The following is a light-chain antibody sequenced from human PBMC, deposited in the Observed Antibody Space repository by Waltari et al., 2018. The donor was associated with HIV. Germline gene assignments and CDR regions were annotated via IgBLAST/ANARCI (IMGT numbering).Light chain of an antibody. J-gene: IGLJ3*02. Sequence: QAGLIQSPSVSRALRQSATLTCTGTYNNVGFEGAVWLQQHQGLPPKLLFYRNNTRPAGISERFSASRSGSTASLTISGLQPEDEADYYCSAWDSSLSVWQFGGGTRLTVL. CDR3: SAWDSSLSVWQ. V-gene: IGLV10-54*04. CDR1: YNNVGFEG. CDR2: RNN.